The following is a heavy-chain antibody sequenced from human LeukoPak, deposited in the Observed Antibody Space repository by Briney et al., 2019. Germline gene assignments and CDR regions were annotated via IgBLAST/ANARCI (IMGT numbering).Heavy chain of an antibody. Sequence: PSETLSLTCTVSGGSISSSSYYWGWIRQPPGKGLEWIGSIYYSGSTYYNPSLKSRVTISVDTSKNQFSLKLSSVTAADTAVYYCARLEGMDVWGQGTTVTVSS. V-gene: IGHV4-39*07. CDR3: ARLEGMDV. CDR2: IYYSGST. J-gene: IGHJ6*02. CDR1: GGSISSSSYY.